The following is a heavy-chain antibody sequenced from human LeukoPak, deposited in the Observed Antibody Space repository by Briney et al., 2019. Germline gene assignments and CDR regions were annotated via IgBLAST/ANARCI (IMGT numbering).Heavy chain of an antibody. CDR2: ITPGGHT. J-gene: IGHJ4*02. Sequence: PGGSLRLSCTASGFSVDSRFMTWVRQAPGKGPEWVSFITPGGHTDYTESVKGRFTIYRDNVRNTLSLQMNSLRVEDTAVYYCARGTSGTTTFDFWGPGTLVTVSS. CDR1: GFSVDSRF. D-gene: IGHD1-7*01. CDR3: ARGTSGTTTFDF. V-gene: IGHV3-66*01.